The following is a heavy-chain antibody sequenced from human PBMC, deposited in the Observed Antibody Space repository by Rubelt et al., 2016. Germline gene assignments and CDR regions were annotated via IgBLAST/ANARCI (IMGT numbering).Heavy chain of an antibody. CDR1: GGSFSGYY. CDR2: INHSGST. J-gene: IGHJ3*02. CDR3: ATSPKLEDAFDI. V-gene: IGHV4-34*01. D-gene: IGHD3-10*01. Sequence: QVQLQQWGAGLLKPSETLSHTCAVYGGSFSGYYWSWIRQPPGKGLEWIGEINHSGSTNYNPSLKSRVTISVDTSKNQFSLKLSSVTAADTAVYYCATSPKLEDAFDIWGQGTMVTVSS.